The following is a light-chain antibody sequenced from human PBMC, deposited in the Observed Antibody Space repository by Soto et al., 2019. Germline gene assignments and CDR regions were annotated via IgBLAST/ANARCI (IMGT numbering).Light chain of an antibody. CDR3: SQHHNYRWT. V-gene: IGKV1-17*02. CDR2: SSS. CDR1: QDIRND. J-gene: IGKJ1*01. Sequence: DIQMTQSPSSLSASVGDRVTITCRTSQDIRNDLGWYQQKPGKAPKRLLHSSSSLQSGVPSRFRGSGSGTEFTLTTCNLQPEEFANSYRSQHHNYRWTFGQGTKVEIK.